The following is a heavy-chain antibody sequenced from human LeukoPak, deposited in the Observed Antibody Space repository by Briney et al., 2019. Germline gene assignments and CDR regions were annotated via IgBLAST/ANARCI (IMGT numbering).Heavy chain of an antibody. Sequence: PGGSLRLSCTASGLTFSTSGFNWVRQAPGKGLELVASIGPTGSDRYHADSIKGRFTNSRDNANNFLYLQMNSLRAEDTAVYYCATETNGRHYDYWGQGTLLTVSS. CDR3: ATETNGRHYDY. J-gene: IGHJ4*02. V-gene: IGHV3-21*06. CDR2: IGPTGSDR. CDR1: GLTFSTSG. D-gene: IGHD1-14*01.